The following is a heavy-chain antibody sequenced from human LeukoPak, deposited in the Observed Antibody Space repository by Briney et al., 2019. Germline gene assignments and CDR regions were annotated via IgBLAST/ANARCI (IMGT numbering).Heavy chain of an antibody. CDR1: GFTFRTYA. CDR3: AKSSDGSTSFDQ. CDR2: ISDSGGTT. V-gene: IGHV3-23*01. Sequence: GGSLRLSCVASGFTFRTYAMSRVRQAPGKGLEWVSGISDSGGTTYYVDSVKGRFTISRDNSKNTLYLQINSLRAEDMALYYCAKSSDGSTSFDQWGQGTLVTVSS. D-gene: IGHD2-2*01. J-gene: IGHJ4*02.